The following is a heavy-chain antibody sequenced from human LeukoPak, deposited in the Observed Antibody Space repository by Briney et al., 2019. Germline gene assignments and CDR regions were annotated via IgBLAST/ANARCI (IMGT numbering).Heavy chain of an antibody. D-gene: IGHD3-22*01. CDR1: GYTFTSYG. CDR3: AKGRPTGDSNGYPSI. Sequence: ASVKVSCKASGYTFTSYGISWVRQAPGQGLEWMRWISAYNGNTNYALKLQGRVTMTTDTSTSTAYMELRSLRSDDTAVYYCAKGRPTGDSNGYPSIWGQGTRVTVSS. CDR2: ISAYNGNT. J-gene: IGHJ4*02. V-gene: IGHV1-18*01.